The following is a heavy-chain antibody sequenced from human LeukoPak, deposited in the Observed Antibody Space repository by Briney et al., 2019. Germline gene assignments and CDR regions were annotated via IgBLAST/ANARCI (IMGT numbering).Heavy chain of an antibody. J-gene: IGHJ4*02. V-gene: IGHV3-66*01. Sequence: PGGSLRLSCAASGFTVSDNYMSWVRQAPRKGLEWVSVIYSGGSTYYADSVKGRFTISRDTSKNMLYLQMNSLTAEDTAVYFCARMVYYYDSSGYNYYFHHWGQGSVVTVSS. D-gene: IGHD3-22*01. CDR1: GFTVSDNY. CDR3: ARMVYYYDSSGYNYYFHH. CDR2: IYSGGST.